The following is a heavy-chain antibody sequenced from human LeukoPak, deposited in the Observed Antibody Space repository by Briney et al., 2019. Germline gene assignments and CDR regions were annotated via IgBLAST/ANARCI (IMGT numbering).Heavy chain of an antibody. Sequence: ASVKVSCRASGYTFTSYDINWVRQATGQGLEWMGWMNPNSGNTGYAQKFQGRVTITRNTSISTAYMELSSLRSEDTAVYYCARRNYGSGRRWFDPWGQGTLVTVSS. CDR3: ARRNYGSGRRWFDP. CDR2: MNPNSGNT. CDR1: GYTFTSYD. V-gene: IGHV1-8*01. J-gene: IGHJ5*02. D-gene: IGHD3-10*01.